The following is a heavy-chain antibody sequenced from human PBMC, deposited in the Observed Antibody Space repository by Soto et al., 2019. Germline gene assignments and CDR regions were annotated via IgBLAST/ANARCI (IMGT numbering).Heavy chain of an antibody. Sequence: QVQVVEPGGGVVQPGRSLRLSCAASGFTFSSFGMHWVRQAPGKGLEWVSLIWYDGSKKSYGDSVKGRFTISRDNSRHTFYLQMSSLTAYETAVYYCAREASYYSLWRGYYPTRNGMDVWGQGTTVTVSS. D-gene: IGHD3-3*01. CDR3: AREASYYSLWRGYYPTRNGMDV. V-gene: IGHV3-33*01. J-gene: IGHJ6*02. CDR1: GFTFSSFG. CDR2: IWYDGSKK.